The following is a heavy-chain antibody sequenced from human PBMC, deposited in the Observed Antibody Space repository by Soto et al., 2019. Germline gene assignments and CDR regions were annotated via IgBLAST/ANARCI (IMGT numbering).Heavy chain of an antibody. CDR3: TRPFDRMVRGHPGAAFDI. V-gene: IGHV3-15*07. Sequence: PAEPLTLSWAASGFSLTTACISWVRQSPWKGLEWVRRIKSKTDGGTTDYAAPVKGRFTISRDDSKNTLYLQMNSLKTEDTAVYYCTRPFDRMVRGHPGAAFDIWGQGTMVTLSS. CDR1: GFSLTTAC. J-gene: IGHJ3*02. D-gene: IGHD3-10*01. CDR2: IKSKTDGGTT.